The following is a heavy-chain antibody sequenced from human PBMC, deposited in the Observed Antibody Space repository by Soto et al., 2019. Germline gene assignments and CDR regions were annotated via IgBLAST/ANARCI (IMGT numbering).Heavy chain of an antibody. J-gene: IGHJ4*02. V-gene: IGHV3-74*01. CDR1: GFTFSSYP. D-gene: IGHD2-8*01. CDR3: VRGTNGWRGMDY. Sequence: PWWSLRLSCAASGFTFSSYPIHWVRQAPGKGPVWVSRITEDGSGTTYADSVKGRFTVTRDNAKNTMYLQMSGLGAEDTAVYHCVRGTNGWRGMDYWGQGTLVTVSS. CDR2: ITEDGSGT.